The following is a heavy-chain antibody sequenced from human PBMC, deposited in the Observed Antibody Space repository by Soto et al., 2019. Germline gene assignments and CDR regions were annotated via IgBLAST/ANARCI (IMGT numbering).Heavy chain of an antibody. CDR2: ISGSDGET. D-gene: IGHD3-3*01. J-gene: IGHJ4*02. CDR3: AKWSYLDY. CDR1: GFSFASFA. V-gene: IGHV3-23*01. Sequence: GGSLRLSCTTSGFSFASFAMTWVRQAPGKGLEWVATISGSDGETYYADSVKGRFSISRDTSRNTLYLQMNSLRADDTAIYYCAKWSYLDYSGQGTLVTVSS.